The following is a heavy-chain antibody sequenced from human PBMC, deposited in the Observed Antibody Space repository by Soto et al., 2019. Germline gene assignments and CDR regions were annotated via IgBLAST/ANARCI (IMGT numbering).Heavy chain of an antibody. CDR1: GFTFSTYA. V-gene: IGHV3-23*01. CDR3: AKDRNYPRDQFHY. CDR2: ISANGQGI. D-gene: IGHD1-7*01. Sequence: LRLSCAASGFTFSTYALSWVRQAPGKGLEWVSAISANGQGIYYADSVRGRFTISRDNSKNTIFLHMDSLRAEDTAVYYCAKDRNYPRDQFHYWGQGTQVTVS. J-gene: IGHJ4*02.